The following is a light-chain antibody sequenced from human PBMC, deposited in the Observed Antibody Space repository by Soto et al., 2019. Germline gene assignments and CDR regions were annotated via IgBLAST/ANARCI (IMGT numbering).Light chain of an antibody. V-gene: IGLV2-23*02. Sequence: QSALTQPDSVSGSPGQSITIPCTGTSGDVGGYNLVSWYQQHPGKAPKLMIYEVTERPSGVSNRFSGSKSGNTASLTISGLQPDDEADYYCCSYAGNREVFGTGTKLTVL. CDR1: SGDVGGYNL. J-gene: IGLJ1*01. CDR3: CSYAGNREV. CDR2: EVT.